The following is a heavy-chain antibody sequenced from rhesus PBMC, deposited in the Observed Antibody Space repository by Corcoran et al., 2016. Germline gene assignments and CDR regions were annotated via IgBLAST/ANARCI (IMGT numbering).Heavy chain of an antibody. CDR2: IYGSGGGT. J-gene: IGHJ3*01. Sequence: QVQLQESGPGLVKPSETLSLTCAVSGGSISDDYYWSWIRQPPGKGLEWIGYIYGSGGGTNYNPSLKNRVTISIDPSKNQFSLKLSSVTAADTAVYYCARVNSSWYAFDFWGQGLRVTVSS. CDR1: GGSISDDYY. V-gene: IGHV4-106*01. D-gene: IGHD6-13*01. CDR3: ARVNSSWYAFDF.